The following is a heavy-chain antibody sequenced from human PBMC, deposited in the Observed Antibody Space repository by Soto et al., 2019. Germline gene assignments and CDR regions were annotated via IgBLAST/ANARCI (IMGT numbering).Heavy chain of an antibody. J-gene: IGHJ5*02. Sequence: GESLKISCKGSGYSFTSYWIGWVRQMPGKGLEWMGIIYPGDSDTRYSPSFQGQVTISADKSISTAYLQWSSLKASDTAMYYCARHPRYFDWLPSWYNWFDPWGQGTLVT. CDR3: ARHPRYFDWLPSWYNWFDP. V-gene: IGHV5-51*01. D-gene: IGHD3-9*01. CDR1: GYSFTSYW. CDR2: IYPGDSDT.